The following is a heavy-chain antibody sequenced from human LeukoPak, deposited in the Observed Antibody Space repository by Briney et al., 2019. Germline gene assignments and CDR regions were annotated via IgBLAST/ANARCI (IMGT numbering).Heavy chain of an antibody. Sequence: SETQSLTCTVSGGSISSSSYYWDWIRQPPGKGLEWIASIYYTGSIYYNPSLKSRVTISVDTSKNQFSLDVNSVTAADTAVYYCARHRRADFRPGGPIDYWGQGTLVTVSS. J-gene: IGHJ4*02. CDR2: IYYTGSI. D-gene: IGHD3-3*01. CDR3: ARHRRADFRPGGPIDY. CDR1: GGSISSSSYY. V-gene: IGHV4-39*01.